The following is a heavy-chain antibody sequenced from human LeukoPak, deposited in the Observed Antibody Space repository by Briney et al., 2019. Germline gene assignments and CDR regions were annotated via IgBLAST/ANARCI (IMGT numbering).Heavy chain of an antibody. V-gene: IGHV3-23*01. J-gene: IGHJ4*02. CDR2: ISAGGGST. CDR1: GLXFSDYS. Sequence: PGGSLRLSCAASGLXFSDYSMTWVRQAPGKGLFWVSGISAGGGSTYYADSVKGRFSISRDNSRNTLYLQMNSLRAEDTAVYYCARGTTYSGYEFDSWGQGTLVTVSS. D-gene: IGHD5-12*01. CDR3: ARGTTYSGYEFDS.